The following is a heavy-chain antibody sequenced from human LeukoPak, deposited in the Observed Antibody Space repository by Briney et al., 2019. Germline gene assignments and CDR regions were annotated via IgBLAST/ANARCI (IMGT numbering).Heavy chain of an antibody. Sequence: GGSLRLSCAASGFTFTRFNMSWVRQAPGKGLKWVSTIYVGGRTYYADSVKGRFTISRDDSKNMVYLQMNSLRAEDTATYFCARDLGDGEFDSWGQGTLVTVSS. CDR2: IYVGGRT. V-gene: IGHV3-53*01. D-gene: IGHD3-10*01. CDR3: ARDLGDGEFDS. CDR1: GFTFTRFN. J-gene: IGHJ4*02.